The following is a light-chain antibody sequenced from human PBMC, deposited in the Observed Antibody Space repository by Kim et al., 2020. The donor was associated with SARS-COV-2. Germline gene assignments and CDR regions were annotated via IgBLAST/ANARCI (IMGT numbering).Light chain of an antibody. V-gene: IGKV1-39*01. J-gene: IGKJ5*01. CDR3: QQTFRTIS. CDR2: VTS. Sequence: DIQMTQSPSFLSASVGDRVTITCRATQNVDRYLNWYQLKQGKGPKLLIYVTSNLQSGVPSRFSGSGSGTDFTLTIDSLQPEDFATYNSQQTFRTISFGPETRREIK. CDR1: QNVDRY.